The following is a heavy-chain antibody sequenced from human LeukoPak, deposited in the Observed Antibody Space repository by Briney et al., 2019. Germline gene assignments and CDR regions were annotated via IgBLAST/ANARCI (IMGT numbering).Heavy chain of an antibody. CDR3: ARAMAMVRGVIGPYYSDY. V-gene: IGHV1-8*01. J-gene: IGHJ4*02. CDR1: GYTFTSYD. CDR2: MNPNSGNT. D-gene: IGHD3-10*01. Sequence: ASVKVSCKASGYTFTSYDINWVRQATGQGLEWMGWMNPNSGNTGYAQKFQGRVTMTRNTSISTAYMELSSLRSEDTAVYYCARAMAMVRGVIGPYYSDYWGQGTLVTVSS.